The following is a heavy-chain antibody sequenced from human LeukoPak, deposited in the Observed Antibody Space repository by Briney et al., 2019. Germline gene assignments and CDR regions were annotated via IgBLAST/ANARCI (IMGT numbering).Heavy chain of an antibody. D-gene: IGHD3-22*01. CDR2: IIPIFGTA. CDR3: AREDYYDSGSNDY. J-gene: IGHJ4*02. Sequence: SVKVSCKASGDTFSSYAISWVRQAPGQGLEWMGGIIPIFGTANYAQKFQGRVTITRNTSISTAYMELSSLRSEDTAVYYCAREDYYDSGSNDYWGQGTLVTVSS. V-gene: IGHV1-69*05. CDR1: GDTFSSYA.